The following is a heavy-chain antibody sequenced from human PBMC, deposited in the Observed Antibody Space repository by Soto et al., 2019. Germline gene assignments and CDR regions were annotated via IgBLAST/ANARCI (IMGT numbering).Heavy chain of an antibody. V-gene: IGHV1-18*01. J-gene: IGHJ5*02. D-gene: IGHD6-19*01. CDR2: ISAYNGNT. Sequence: RQSPGKGLEWMGWISAYNGNTNYAQKLQGRVTMTTDTSTSTAYMELRSLRSDDTAVYYCARDHVAVAGYNWFDPWGQGTLVTVSS. CDR3: ARDHVAVAGYNWFDP.